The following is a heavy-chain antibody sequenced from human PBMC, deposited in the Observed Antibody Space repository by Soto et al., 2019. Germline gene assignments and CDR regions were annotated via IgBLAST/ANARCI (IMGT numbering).Heavy chain of an antibody. V-gene: IGHV6-1*01. CDR3: AREHIVPTAEVYYYGMDV. Sequence: SQTLSLTCAISGDSVSSNSAAWNWIRQSPSRGLEWLGRTYYRSKWYNDYAVSVKSRIAINPDTSKSQFSLQLISVTPEDTAVYYCAREHIVPTAEVYYYGMDVWGPGTTVTVS. J-gene: IGHJ6*02. CDR2: TYYRSKWYN. D-gene: IGHD2-21*01. CDR1: GDSVSSNSAA.